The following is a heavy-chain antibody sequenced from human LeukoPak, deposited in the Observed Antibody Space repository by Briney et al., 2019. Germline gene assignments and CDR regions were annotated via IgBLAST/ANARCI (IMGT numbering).Heavy chain of an antibody. D-gene: IGHD3-22*01. Sequence: GGSLRLSCAASGFTFSSYGMHWVRQAPGKGLEWVAVIWYDGSNKYYADSVKGRFTISRDNSKNTLYLQMNSLRAEDTAVYYCARDRHSSSYYLFDYWGQGTLVTVSS. CDR3: ARDRHSSSYYLFDY. V-gene: IGHV3-33*01. J-gene: IGHJ4*02. CDR1: GFTFSSYG. CDR2: IWYDGSNK.